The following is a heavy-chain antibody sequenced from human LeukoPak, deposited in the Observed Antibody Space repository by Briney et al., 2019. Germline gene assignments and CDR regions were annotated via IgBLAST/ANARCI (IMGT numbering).Heavy chain of an antibody. J-gene: IGHJ4*02. Sequence: SETLSLTCAVYGGSFSGYYLSWIRQPPGKGLEWIGEINHSGSTNYNPSLKSRVTISVDTSKNQFSLKLSSVTAADTAVYYCARGAGLLRYFDWLFPLDYWGQGTLVTVSS. CDR3: ARGAGLLRYFDWLFPLDY. D-gene: IGHD3-9*01. CDR2: INHSGST. V-gene: IGHV4-34*01. CDR1: GGSFSGYY.